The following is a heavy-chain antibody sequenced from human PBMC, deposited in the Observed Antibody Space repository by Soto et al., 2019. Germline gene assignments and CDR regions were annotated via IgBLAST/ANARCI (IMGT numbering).Heavy chain of an antibody. V-gene: IGHV4-59*08. J-gene: IGHJ6*03. CDR2: IYYSGST. CDR3: ARHPGDQLLGPQYYMDG. Sequence: PSETLSLTCTVSGGSISSYYWSWIRQPLGKGLEWIGYIYYSGSTNYNPSLKSRVTISVDTSKNQFSLKLSSVTAADTAVYYCARHPGDQLLGPQYYMDGWGKGTTVTVSS. D-gene: IGHD2-2*01. CDR1: GGSISSYY.